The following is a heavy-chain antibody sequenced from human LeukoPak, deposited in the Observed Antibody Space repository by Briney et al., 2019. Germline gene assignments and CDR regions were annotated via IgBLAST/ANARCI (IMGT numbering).Heavy chain of an antibody. CDR2: ISAYNGNT. Sequence: GASVKVSCKASGGTFSSYAISWVRQAPGQGLEWMGWISAYNGNTNYAQKLQGRVTMTTDTSTSTAYMELRSLRSDDTAVYYCARDLADWFGDGSDYWGQGTLVTVSS. D-gene: IGHD3-10*01. CDR3: ARDLADWFGDGSDY. V-gene: IGHV1-18*01. CDR1: GGTFSSYA. J-gene: IGHJ4*02.